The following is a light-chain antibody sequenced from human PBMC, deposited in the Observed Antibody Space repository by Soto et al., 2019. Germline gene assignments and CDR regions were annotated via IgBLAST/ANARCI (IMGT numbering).Light chain of an antibody. CDR2: AAS. CDR3: QQYGSSPGT. CDR1: QSLSTNS. Sequence: EIVLTQSPGTLSLSPGERATLSCRASQSLSTNSLAWYQQKPGQTPRLLIYAASTRDTDIPDRFNGSGSGTDFALTISRLEPEDFALYYCQQYGSSPGTFGQGTKVDIK. V-gene: IGKV3-20*01. J-gene: IGKJ1*01.